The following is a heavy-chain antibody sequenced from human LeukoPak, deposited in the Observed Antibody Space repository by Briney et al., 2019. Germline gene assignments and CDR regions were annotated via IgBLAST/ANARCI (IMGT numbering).Heavy chain of an antibody. CDR2: ISYSGSS. J-gene: IGHJ5*02. CDR1: GGSISSSRYY. V-gene: IGHV4-39*07. CDR3: ARDRRLGGYDLDP. D-gene: IGHD5-12*01. Sequence: PSETLSLTCTVSGGSISSSRYYWGWIRQPPGKGLEWIGTISYSGSSYYNPSLKSRVTISVDTSKNQFSLKLSSVTAADTAVYYCARDRRLGGYDLDPWGQGTLVTVSS.